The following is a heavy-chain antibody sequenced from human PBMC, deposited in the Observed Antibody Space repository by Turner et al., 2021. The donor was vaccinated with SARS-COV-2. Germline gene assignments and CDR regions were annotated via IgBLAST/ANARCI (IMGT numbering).Heavy chain of an antibody. D-gene: IGHD3-22*01. CDR1: GFTFSGHS. CDR3: ARARWDYYDSSGYYPDAFDI. CDR2: ISSSSNYI. V-gene: IGHV3-21*01. Sequence: EVQLVESGGGLVKPGGSLRLSCAASGFTFSGHSMNWVRQAPGKGLGWVSSISSSSNYIYYADSVKGRFTISRDNAKNSLFLQMNSLRAEDTAVYYCARARWDYYDSSGYYPDAFDIWGQGTMVTVSS. J-gene: IGHJ3*02.